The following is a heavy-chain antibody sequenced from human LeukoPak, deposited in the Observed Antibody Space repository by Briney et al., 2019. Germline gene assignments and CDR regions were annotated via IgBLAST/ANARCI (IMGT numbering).Heavy chain of an antibody. Sequence: PSETLFLTCTVSGGSISSYYWSWIRQPAGKGLEWIGRIYNSGSTNYNPSLKSRVTMSVDTSKNQFSLKLSSVTAADTAVHYCARVAYSSGWYEDWFDPWGQGTLVTVSS. CDR1: GGSISSYY. J-gene: IGHJ5*02. CDR3: ARVAYSSGWYEDWFDP. V-gene: IGHV4-4*07. CDR2: IYNSGST. D-gene: IGHD6-19*01.